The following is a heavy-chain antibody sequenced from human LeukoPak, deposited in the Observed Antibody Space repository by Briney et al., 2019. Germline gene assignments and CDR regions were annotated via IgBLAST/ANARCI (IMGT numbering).Heavy chain of an antibody. V-gene: IGHV3-7*01. CDR1: GFTFSSYW. CDR3: ARLGLPYYDFWSAYYYGMDV. D-gene: IGHD3-3*01. CDR2: IKQDGSEK. Sequence: PGGSLRLSCAASGFTFSSYWMSWVRQAPGKGLEWVANIKQDGSEKYYVDSVKGRFTISRDNAKNSLYLQMNSLRAEDTAVYYCARLGLPYYDFWSAYYYGMDVWGQGTTVTVSS. J-gene: IGHJ6*02.